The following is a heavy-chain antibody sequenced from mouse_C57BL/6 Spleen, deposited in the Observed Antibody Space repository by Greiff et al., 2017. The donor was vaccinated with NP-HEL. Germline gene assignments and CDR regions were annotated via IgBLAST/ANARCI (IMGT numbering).Heavy chain of an antibody. CDR1: GYTFTDYY. D-gene: IGHD2-12*01. J-gene: IGHJ1*03. V-gene: IGHV1-26*01. CDR2: INPNNGGT. CDR3: ARDDYTHTEYFDV. Sequence: EVQLQQSGPELVKPGASVKISCKASGYTFTDYYMNWVKQSHGKSLEWIGDINPNNGGTSYNQKFKGKATLTVDKSSSTAYMELRSLTSEDSAVCYCARDDYTHTEYFDVWGTGTTVTVSS.